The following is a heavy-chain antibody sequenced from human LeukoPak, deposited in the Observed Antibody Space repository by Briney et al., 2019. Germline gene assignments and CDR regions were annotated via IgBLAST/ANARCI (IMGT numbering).Heavy chain of an antibody. CDR2: ISSYNGDT. V-gene: IGHV1-18*01. CDR1: GYTFTSYG. D-gene: IGHD6-6*01. Sequence: ASVKVSCKASGYTFTSYGISWVRQAPGQGLEWMGWISSYNGDTYYTLKLQGRVTMTTDTSTSTAYMELRSLRSDDTAVYYCARDSMYSSSSDYFDYWGQGTLVTVSS. J-gene: IGHJ4*02. CDR3: ARDSMYSSSSDYFDY.